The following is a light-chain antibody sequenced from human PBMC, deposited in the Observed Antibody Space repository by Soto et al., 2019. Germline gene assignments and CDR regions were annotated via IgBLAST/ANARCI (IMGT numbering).Light chain of an antibody. CDR3: AAWDDSLNGYG. Sequence: QSVLTQPPSASGAPGQRVTISCSGSSSNIGSNTVNWYQQLPGTAPKLLIYKNNQRPSGVPDRFSGSKSGTSASLAISGLQSEDGADYYCAAWDDSLNGYGFGTGTKVTVL. J-gene: IGLJ1*01. CDR2: KNN. CDR1: SSNIGSNT. V-gene: IGLV1-44*01.